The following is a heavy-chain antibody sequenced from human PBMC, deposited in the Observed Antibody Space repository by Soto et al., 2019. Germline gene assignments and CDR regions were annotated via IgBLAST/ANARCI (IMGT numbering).Heavy chain of an antibody. V-gene: IGHV1-2*04. CDR1: GYTFTGYY. CDR3: ARDWVDIAARSTTTYYYYGMDV. Sequence: ASVKVSCKASGYTFTGYYMHWVRQAPGQGLEWMGWINPNSGGTNYAQKFQGWVTMTRDTSISTAYMELSRLRSDDTAVYYCARDWVDIAARSTTTYYYYGMDVWGQGTTVTVSS. CDR2: INPNSGGT. J-gene: IGHJ6*02. D-gene: IGHD6-6*01.